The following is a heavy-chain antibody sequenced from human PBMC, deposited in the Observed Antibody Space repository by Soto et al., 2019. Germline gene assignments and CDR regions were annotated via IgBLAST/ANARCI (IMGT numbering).Heavy chain of an antibody. V-gene: IGHV1-69*01. CDR2: IVPLLGTA. J-gene: IGHJ2*01. CDR3: ARDRGSQNWYFGV. D-gene: IGHD3-10*01. Sequence: QVQLVQSGAEVKKPGSSVKVSCNASGDIFSSYPFSWVRQAPGQGLEWMGGIVPLLGTADYAQKFQDRVTITADDSTSTVYMELSSLRSDDTAVYYCARDRGSQNWYFGVWGRGTLVSVSS. CDR1: GDIFSSYP.